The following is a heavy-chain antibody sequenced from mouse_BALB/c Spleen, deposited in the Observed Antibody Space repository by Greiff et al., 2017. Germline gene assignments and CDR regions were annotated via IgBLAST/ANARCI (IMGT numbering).Heavy chain of an antibody. Sequence: EVKLVESGGGLVKPGGSLKLSCAASGFTFSSYAMSWVRQTPEKRLELVATINSNGGSTYYPDSVKGRFTISRDNAKNTLYLQMSSLKSEDTAMYYCARDRGYGNYWYFDVWGAGTTVTVSS. V-gene: IGHV5-6-3*01. D-gene: IGHD2-1*01. CDR3: ARDRGYGNYWYFDV. J-gene: IGHJ1*01. CDR2: INSNGGST. CDR1: GFTFSSYA.